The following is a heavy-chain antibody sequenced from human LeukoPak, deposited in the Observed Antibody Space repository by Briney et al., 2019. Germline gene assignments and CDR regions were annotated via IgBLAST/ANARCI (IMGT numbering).Heavy chain of an antibody. CDR2: INTNTGNP. CDR1: GYTFTAYY. V-gene: IGHV7-4-1*02. CDR3: ARDRVNVAYTIYYYYGMDV. J-gene: IGHJ6*02. D-gene: IGHD5-24*01. Sequence: GASVKVSCKASGYTFTAYYMHWVRQAPGQGLEWMGWINTNTGNPTYAQGFTGRFVFSLDTSVSTAYLQISSLKAEDTAVYYCARDRVNVAYTIYYYYGMDVWGQGTTVTVSS.